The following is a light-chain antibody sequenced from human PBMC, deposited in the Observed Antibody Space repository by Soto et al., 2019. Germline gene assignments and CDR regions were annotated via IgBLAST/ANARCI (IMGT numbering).Light chain of an antibody. CDR3: QQGHNFPLT. CDR2: AGF. V-gene: IGKV1-12*01. Sequence: DIEMTQSPPSVSASVGDSVTITCRASQAITNYLAWYQQKAGHAPKLLIYAGFNVQGGVPSRFSGSGSGTDFTLTISSLQPEDFATYYCQQGHNFPLTFGGGTKVEVK. J-gene: IGKJ4*01. CDR1: QAITNY.